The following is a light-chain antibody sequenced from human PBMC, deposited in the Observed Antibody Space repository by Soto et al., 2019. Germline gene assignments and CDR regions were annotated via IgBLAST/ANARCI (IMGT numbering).Light chain of an antibody. CDR3: QRYYSYPPWT. Sequence: AIRITQSPSSFSASTGDRVTITCRASQGISSYLAWYQQKPGKAPKLLIYAASTLQSGVPSRFSGSGSGTDFTLTISCRQSEDFGTYYCQRYYSYPPWTFVQGTKVEIK. CDR2: AAS. J-gene: IGKJ1*01. CDR1: QGISSY. V-gene: IGKV1-8*01.